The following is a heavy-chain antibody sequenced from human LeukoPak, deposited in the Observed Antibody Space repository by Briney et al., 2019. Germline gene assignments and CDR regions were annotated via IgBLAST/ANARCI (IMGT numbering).Heavy chain of an antibody. D-gene: IGHD3-10*01. CDR3: ARAQNYGYGSGSYLQYYFDY. CDR2: ISRKKSYI. V-gene: IGHV3-21*01. Sequence: GGPLTLLCSASRYTYSSYSENWARGAPERALEGLISISRKKSYIYYADSVKGRFTISRDNAKNSLYLQMNSLRAEDTAVYYCARAQNYGYGSGSYLQYYFDYWGQGTLVTVSS. CDR1: RYTYSSYS. J-gene: IGHJ4*02.